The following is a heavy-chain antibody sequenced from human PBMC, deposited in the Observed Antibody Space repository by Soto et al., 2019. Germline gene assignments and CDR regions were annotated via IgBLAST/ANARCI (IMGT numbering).Heavy chain of an antibody. D-gene: IGHD6-19*01. V-gene: IGHV3-23*01. CDR3: TSGVGLLSSGWYKYFFDY. CDR2: FPDGGDNP. Sequence: EVQFLESGGGLVQPGGSLRLSCEASLFTLSGLAMTWVRQAPGKGLEWVSSFPDGGDNPYYAESVKGRFTVSRDNSRKTLYLQMNSLRADDTAVYYCTSGVGLLSSGWYKYFFDYCGQGTLVTVSS. J-gene: IGHJ4*02. CDR1: LFTLSGLA.